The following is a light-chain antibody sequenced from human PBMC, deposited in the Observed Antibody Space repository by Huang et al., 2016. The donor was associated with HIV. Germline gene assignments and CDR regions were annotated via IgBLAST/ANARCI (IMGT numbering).Light chain of an antibody. V-gene: IGKV3-11*01. J-gene: IGKJ3*01. Sequence: EILLTQSPATLSLSPGERTTLSCRASPSVGNFLAWYQQRPGQPPRLLIYDASTRATGIPDRFSGSGSDTDFTLTISSLESEDFAVYYCQQRSSWPPFTFGPGTKVDI. CDR2: DAS. CDR1: PSVGNF. CDR3: QQRSSWPPFT.